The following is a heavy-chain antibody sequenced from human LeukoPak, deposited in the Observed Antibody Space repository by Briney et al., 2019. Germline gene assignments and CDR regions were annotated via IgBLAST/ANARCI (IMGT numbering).Heavy chain of an antibody. J-gene: IGHJ5*02. D-gene: IGHD3-10*01. Sequence: ASVNVSCKVSGYTLTELSMHWVRQAPGKGLEWMGGFDPEDGETIYAQKFQGRVTMTEDTSTDTAYMELSSLRSEDTAVYYCATQPLLLWFGEFVKTYNWFDPWGQGTLVTVSS. CDR1: GYTLTELS. CDR3: ATQPLLLWFGEFVKTYNWFDP. V-gene: IGHV1-24*01. CDR2: FDPEDGET.